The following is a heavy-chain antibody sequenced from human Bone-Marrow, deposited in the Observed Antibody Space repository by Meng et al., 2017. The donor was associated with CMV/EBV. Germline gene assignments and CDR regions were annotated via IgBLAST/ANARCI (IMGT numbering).Heavy chain of an antibody. CDR3: ASELLGSGSDYAY. Sequence: SAASVSCYSAAWHWIRLSPSRSLQSRGMAYYSSMRYSDYAVSVKSRRTSGADTSKNQSSRQLDAVAPEDTAVYYCASELLGSGSDYAYWGQGTLVTVSS. J-gene: IGHJ4*02. CDR2: AYYSSMRYS. D-gene: IGHD1-26*01. V-gene: IGHV6-1*01. CDR1: AASVSCYSAA.